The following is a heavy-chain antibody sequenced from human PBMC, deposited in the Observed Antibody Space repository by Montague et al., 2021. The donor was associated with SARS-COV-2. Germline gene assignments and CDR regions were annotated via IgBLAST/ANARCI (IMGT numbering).Heavy chain of an antibody. CDR1: GGSISSTSYY. CDR2: IYYSGST. V-gene: IGHV4-39*01. Sequence: SETQSLTCTVSGGSISSTSYYWGWIRQPPGKGLEWIGSIYYSGSTYYNPSLKSRVSISVDTSKNQFSLKLSSVTAADTAVYYCARLWDTVYYYYGMDVWGQGTTVTVSS. D-gene: IGHD1-26*01. J-gene: IGHJ6*02. CDR3: ARLWDTVYYYYGMDV.